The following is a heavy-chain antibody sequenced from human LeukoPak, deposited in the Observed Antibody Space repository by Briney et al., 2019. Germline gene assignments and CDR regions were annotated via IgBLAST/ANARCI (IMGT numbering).Heavy chain of an antibody. J-gene: IGHJ2*01. CDR1: GYSFTSYW. V-gene: IGHV5-51*01. Sequence: GESLKISCKGSGYSFTSYWIGWARQMPGKGLEWMGIIYPGDSDTRYSPSFQGQVTISADKSISTAYLQWSSLKASDTAMDYCSRHTKYYDFWSGYYEGHWYFDLWGRGTLVTVSS. D-gene: IGHD3-3*01. CDR2: IYPGDSDT. CDR3: SRHTKYYDFWSGYYEGHWYFDL.